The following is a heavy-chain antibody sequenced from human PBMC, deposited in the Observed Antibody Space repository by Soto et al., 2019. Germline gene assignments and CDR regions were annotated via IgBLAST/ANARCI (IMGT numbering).Heavy chain of an antibody. J-gene: IGHJ6*02. Sequence: QVQLVQSGAEVKKPGSSVKVSCKASGSTFSNYAFSWVRQAPGQGLEWLGGIMPIFGRADYAQQFRGRVTITADESTSTAHMALSSLRSADTAVYYCASWLKEAGIGGNYYDCMDVLGQGTTVTVSS. D-gene: IGHD6-19*01. V-gene: IGHV1-69*12. CDR3: ASWLKEAGIGGNYYDCMDV. CDR2: IMPIFGRA. CDR1: GSTFSNYA.